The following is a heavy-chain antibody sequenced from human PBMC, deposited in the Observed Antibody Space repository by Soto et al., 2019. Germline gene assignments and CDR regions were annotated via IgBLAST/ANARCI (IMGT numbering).Heavy chain of an antibody. Sequence: GGSLRLSCAASGFTVSSNYMSWVRQAPGKGLEWVSIIYSGGSTYYADSVKGRFTISRDNSKNTLYLQMNSLRAEDTAVYYCARDYCSGGSCYGYYWGQGTLVTVSS. J-gene: IGHJ4*02. CDR2: IYSGGST. V-gene: IGHV3-53*01. D-gene: IGHD2-15*01. CDR3: ARDYCSGGSCYGYY. CDR1: GFTVSSNY.